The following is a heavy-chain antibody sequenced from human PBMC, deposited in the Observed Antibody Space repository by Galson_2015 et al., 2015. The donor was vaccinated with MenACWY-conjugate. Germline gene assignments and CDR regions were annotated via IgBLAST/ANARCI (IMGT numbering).Heavy chain of an antibody. D-gene: IGHD2-21*01. J-gene: IGHJ4*02. V-gene: IGHV3-53*01. CDR1: GFSVTSHF. CDR3: AKIVRHPVGPYFDS. Sequence: SLRLSCAASGFSVTSHFMGWVRQAPGKGLEWVALLYDDGTSRYADSVKDRFTISRDTLRNSLSLQMHGLRAEDTAMYFCAKIVRHPVGPYFDSWGQGTLVLVS. CDR2: LYDDGTS.